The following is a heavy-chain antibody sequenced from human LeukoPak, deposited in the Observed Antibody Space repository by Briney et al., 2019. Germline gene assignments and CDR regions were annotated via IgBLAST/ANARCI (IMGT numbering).Heavy chain of an antibody. V-gene: IGHV2-5*01. D-gene: IGHD3-10*01. Sequence: SGPTLVNPTQTLTLTCTFSGFSLSTSGVGVGWIRQPPGKALEWLALIYWNDDKRYSPSLKSRLTITKDTSKNQVVLTMTNMDPVDTATYYCAHRGYGSRSYMGAAFDIWGQGTMVTVSS. CDR3: AHRGYGSRSYMGAAFDI. J-gene: IGHJ3*02. CDR2: IYWNDDK. CDR1: GFSLSTSGVG.